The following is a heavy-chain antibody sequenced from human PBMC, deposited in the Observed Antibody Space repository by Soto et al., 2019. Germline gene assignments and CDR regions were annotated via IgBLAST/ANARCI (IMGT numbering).Heavy chain of an antibody. CDR1: GEFFTTYG. Sequence: QVELVQSGAEVKNPGASVTVSCKASGEFFTTYGISWVRQAPGQGLEWMGWISTYSTNTNYAPKFQGRLLLTADTSTTPAQMELRSLRPDDTAVYYCARWAGRVLDDGGPFDYWGQGSLVTVSP. D-gene: IGHD4-17*01. V-gene: IGHV1-18*04. CDR3: ARWAGRVLDDGGPFDY. J-gene: IGHJ4*02. CDR2: ISTYSTNT.